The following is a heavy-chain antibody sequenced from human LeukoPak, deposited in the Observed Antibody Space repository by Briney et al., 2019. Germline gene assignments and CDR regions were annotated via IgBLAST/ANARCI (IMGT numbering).Heavy chain of an antibody. CDR2: IYYSGST. V-gene: IGHV4-59*12. CDR3: ARVERYYYYYGMDV. Sequence: SVTLSLTCTVSGGSISSYYWSWIRQPPGKGLEWIGYIYYSGSTNYNPSLKSRVTISVDTSKNQFSLKLSSVTAADTAVYYCARVERYYYYYGMDVWGQGTTVTVSS. D-gene: IGHD1-1*01. CDR1: GGSISSYY. J-gene: IGHJ6*02.